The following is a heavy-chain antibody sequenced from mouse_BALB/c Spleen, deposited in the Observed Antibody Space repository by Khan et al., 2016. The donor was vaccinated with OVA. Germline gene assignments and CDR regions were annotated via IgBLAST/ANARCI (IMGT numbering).Heavy chain of an antibody. D-gene: IGHD1-1*01. CDR2: TNPTNGRT. CDR3: ARIKEIVATYFDY. V-gene: IGHV1S81*02. CDR1: GYTFTSYW. Sequence: QVQLQQPGAELVKAGASVKMSCKASGYTFTSYWMHWVKQRPGQGLEWFAETNPTNGRTYYNEKFKSKATLTVDKSSSTAYMLLSGPTFEDSAVYYCARIKEIVATYFDYWGQGTTLTVSS. J-gene: IGHJ2*01.